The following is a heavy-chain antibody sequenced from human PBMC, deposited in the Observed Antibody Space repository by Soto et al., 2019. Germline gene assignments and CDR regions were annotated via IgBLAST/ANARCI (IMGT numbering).Heavy chain of an antibody. J-gene: IGHJ4*02. V-gene: IGHV4-34*01. D-gene: IGHD6-6*01. CDR1: GGSFSDYY. CDR3: ARTSRFDY. CDR2: INHRGST. Sequence: QVQLQQWGAGLLKPSETLSLSCAVYGGSFSDYYWSWIRQPPGKGLEWIGEINHRGSTNYNPSLRSRVTISVDTSKNQFSLKLSSVTAADTAVYYCARTSRFDYWGQGTLVTVSS.